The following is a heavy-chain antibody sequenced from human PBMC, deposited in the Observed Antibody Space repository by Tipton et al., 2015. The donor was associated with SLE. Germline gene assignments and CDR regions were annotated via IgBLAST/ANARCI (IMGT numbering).Heavy chain of an antibody. V-gene: IGHV4-39*07. D-gene: IGHD4-11*01. Sequence: LRLSCTVSGGSISSSSYYWGWIRQPPGKGLEWIGEIYHSGSTNYNPSLKSRVTISVDKSKNQFSLKLSSVTAADTAVYFCARFDYSNWDDYWGQGTLVTVSS. CDR1: GGSISSSSYY. CDR3: ARFDYSNWDDY. J-gene: IGHJ4*02. CDR2: IYHSGST.